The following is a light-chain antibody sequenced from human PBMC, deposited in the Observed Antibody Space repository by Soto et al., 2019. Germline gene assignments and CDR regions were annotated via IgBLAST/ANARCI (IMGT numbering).Light chain of an antibody. CDR1: QSISSW. CDR2: KAS. J-gene: IGKJ1*01. V-gene: IGKV1-5*03. CDR3: QQYNSYSWT. Sequence: DIQMNQSPSTLSASVGDRVTITCRASQSISSWLAWYQQKPGKAPKVLIYKASSLESGVPSRFSGSGSGTEFTLTISSLQPDDFATYYCQQYNSYSWTFGQGTKVEVK.